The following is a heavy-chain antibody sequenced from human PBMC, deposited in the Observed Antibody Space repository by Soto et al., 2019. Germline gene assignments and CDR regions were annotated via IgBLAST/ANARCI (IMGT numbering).Heavy chain of an antibody. D-gene: IGHD6-19*01. Sequence: EVPLVESGGGLVQPGGSLRLSCAGSGFTFSSHWMNWVRQVPGKGLEWVANIKQDGTEKRYVDSVKGRFTISRDNAKNSLFLQMNSLRAEDTAVYYCARDSSSGWYTDYWGQGTLVTVSS. CDR2: IKQDGTEK. V-gene: IGHV3-7*01. CDR1: GFTFSSHW. CDR3: ARDSSSGWYTDY. J-gene: IGHJ4*02.